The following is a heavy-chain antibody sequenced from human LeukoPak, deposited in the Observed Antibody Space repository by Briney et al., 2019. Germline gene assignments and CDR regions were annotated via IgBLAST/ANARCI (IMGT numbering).Heavy chain of an antibody. J-gene: IGHJ3*02. D-gene: IGHD1-26*01. CDR2: IIPILGIA. CDR1: GGTFSSYT. Sequence: SVKVSCKASGGTFSSYTISWVRQAPGQGLEWMGRIIPILGIANYAQKFQGRVTITADKSTSTAYMELSSLRSEDTAVYYRARVLYSGSYYGAFDIWGQGTMVTVSS. V-gene: IGHV1-69*02. CDR3: ARVLYSGSYYGAFDI.